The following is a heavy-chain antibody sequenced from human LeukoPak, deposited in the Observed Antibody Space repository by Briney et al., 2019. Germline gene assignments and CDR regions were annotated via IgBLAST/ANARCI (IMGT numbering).Heavy chain of an antibody. CDR3: ARDWGEKIWFGESYNWFDP. D-gene: IGHD3-10*01. CDR1: GYSISSGYY. CDR2: IYHSGST. V-gene: IGHV4-38-2*02. J-gene: IGHJ5*02. Sequence: PSDTLALTCAVSGYSISSGYYWGWIRPPPGKGLEWIGSIYHSGSTYYNQSLKSRVTISVDTSKNQFSLKLSSVTAADTAVYYCARDWGEKIWFGESYNWFDPWGQGTLVTVSS.